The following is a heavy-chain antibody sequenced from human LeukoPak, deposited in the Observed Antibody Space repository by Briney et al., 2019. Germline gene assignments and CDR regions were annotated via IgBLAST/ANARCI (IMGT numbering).Heavy chain of an antibody. CDR3: AGVDIVATTSGEYYYYGMDV. Sequence: ASVKGSCKASGYTFTSYGISWVRQAPGQGLEWMGWISAYNGNTNYAQKLQGRVTMTTDTSTSTAYMELRSLRSDDTAVYYCAGVDIVATTSGEYYYYGMDVWGQGTTVTVSS. D-gene: IGHD5-12*01. CDR2: ISAYNGNT. CDR1: GYTFTSYG. J-gene: IGHJ6*02. V-gene: IGHV1-18*01.